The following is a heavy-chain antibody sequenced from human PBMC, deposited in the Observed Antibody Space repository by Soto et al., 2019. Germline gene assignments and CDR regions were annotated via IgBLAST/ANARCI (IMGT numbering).Heavy chain of an antibody. V-gene: IGHV2-5*02. D-gene: IGHD3-10*01. CDR2: IYWDDDK. CDR3: AHRPPGSGEFDP. J-gene: IGHJ5*02. CDR1: GFSLSTSGVG. Sequence: QITLKESGPTLVKPTQTLPLTCTFSGFSLSTSGVGVGWIRHPPGKALEWLALIYWDDDKRYSPSLTSRLTITQDTSKNQVVLTMTNMDPVDTGTYYGAHRPPGSGEFDPWGQGTLVTVST.